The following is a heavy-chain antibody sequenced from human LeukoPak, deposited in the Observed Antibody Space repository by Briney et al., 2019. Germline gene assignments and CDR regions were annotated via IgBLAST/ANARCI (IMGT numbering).Heavy chain of an antibody. Sequence: GGSLRLSCAASGFTVSSNYMSWVRQAPGKGLEWVSVIYSGGSTYYADSVKGRFTISRDNSKNTLYLQMNSLRAEDTAVYYCATERLVATFDYWGQGTLVTVSS. CDR2: IYSGGST. CDR3: ATERLVATFDY. V-gene: IGHV3-66*01. CDR1: GFTVSSNY. D-gene: IGHD5-12*01. J-gene: IGHJ4*02.